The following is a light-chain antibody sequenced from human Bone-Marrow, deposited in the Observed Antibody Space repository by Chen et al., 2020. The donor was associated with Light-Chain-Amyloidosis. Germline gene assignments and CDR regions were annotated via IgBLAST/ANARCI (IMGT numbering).Light chain of an antibody. J-gene: IGKJ5*01. Sequence: DIQMTQSPSSLSAYERDRVTITCRASQTIGKYLNWYQQKPGKAPKLLIYAASSLQSGVPSRFSGSGSGTDFTLSISSLQAEDFAIYSCQQSYSTPSTFGQGTRLEIK. CDR1: QTIGKY. CDR2: AAS. CDR3: QQSYSTPST. V-gene: IGKV1-39*01.